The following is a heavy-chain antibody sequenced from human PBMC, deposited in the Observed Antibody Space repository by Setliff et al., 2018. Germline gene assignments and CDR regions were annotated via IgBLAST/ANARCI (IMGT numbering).Heavy chain of an antibody. J-gene: IGHJ3*01. Sequence: KPGGSLRLSCAASGFTFSSYSMNWVRQAPGKGLEWVSSISSSSSYIYYADSVKGRFTVSRDNSQNTVFLQMDSLRGEDTAVYYCVRDRWKVMVNKGDDAFDLWGQGTMVTVSS. CDR2: ISSSSSYI. D-gene: IGHD5-18*01. V-gene: IGHV3-21*01. CDR3: VRDRWKVMVNKGDDAFDL. CDR1: GFTFSSYS.